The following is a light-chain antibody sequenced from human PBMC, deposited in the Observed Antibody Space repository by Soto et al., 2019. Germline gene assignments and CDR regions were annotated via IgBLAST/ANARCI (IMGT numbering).Light chain of an antibody. CDR2: GAS. Sequence: EIVLTQSPGTLSLSPGERATLSCRASQSVSNNYLAWYQQKPGQAPRLLIYGASNRATGIPDRFSGSGSGTDFTLTISRLEPEDFAVYYCHQRGNGPPWTFGQGTKVDIK. J-gene: IGKJ1*01. V-gene: IGKV3D-20*02. CDR1: QSVSNNY. CDR3: HQRGNGPPWT.